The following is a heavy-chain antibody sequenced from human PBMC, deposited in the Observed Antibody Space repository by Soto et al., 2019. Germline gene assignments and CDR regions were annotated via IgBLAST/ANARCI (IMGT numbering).Heavy chain of an antibody. V-gene: IGHV1-58*01. CDR1: GFTFTSSA. CDR2: IVVGSGNT. Sequence: ASVKVSCKASGFTFTSSAVQWVRQARGQRLEWIGWIVVGSGNTNYAQKFQERVTITRDMSTSTAYMELSSLRSEDTAVYYCAAGTYDFWSGYIYWFDPWGQGTLVTAPQ. D-gene: IGHD3-3*01. CDR3: AAGTYDFWSGYIYWFDP. J-gene: IGHJ5*02.